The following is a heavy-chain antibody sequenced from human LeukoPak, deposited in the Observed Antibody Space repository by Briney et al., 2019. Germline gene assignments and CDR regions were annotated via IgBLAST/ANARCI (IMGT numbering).Heavy chain of an antibody. CDR1: GGSFSGYY. CDR2: VNHSGST. D-gene: IGHD6-13*01. V-gene: IGHV4-34*01. Sequence: PSETLSLTCAVYGGSFSGYYWSWIRQPPGKGLEWIGEVNHSGSTNYNPSLKSRVTISVDTSKNQFSLKLSSVTAADTAVYYCARDVMDSSSWENAFDIWGQGTMVTVSS. J-gene: IGHJ3*02. CDR3: ARDVMDSSSWENAFDI.